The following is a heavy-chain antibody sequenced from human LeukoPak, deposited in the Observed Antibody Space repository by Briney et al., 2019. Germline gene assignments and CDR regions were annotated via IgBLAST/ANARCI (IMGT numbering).Heavy chain of an antibody. D-gene: IGHD1-26*01. CDR3: ARDGTDSGSYAT. CDR2: IIPIFGTA. J-gene: IGHJ5*02. CDR1: GGTFSSYA. Sequence: ASVKVSCKASGGTFSSYAISWVRQAPGQGLEWMGEIIPIFGTANYAQKFQGRVTITADESTSTAYMELSSLRSEDTAVYYCARDGTDSGSYATWGQGTLVTVSS. V-gene: IGHV1-69*01.